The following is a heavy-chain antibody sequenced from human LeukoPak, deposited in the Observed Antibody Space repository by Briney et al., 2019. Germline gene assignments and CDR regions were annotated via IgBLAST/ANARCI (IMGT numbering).Heavy chain of an antibody. D-gene: IGHD3-10*01. CDR3: ARDGRVLWFGELLYPDY. CDR2: INPNSGGT. J-gene: IGHJ4*02. CDR1: GYTFTGYY. Sequence: ASVKVSCKASGYTFTGYYMHWVRQAPGQGLEWMGWINPNSGGTNYAQKFQGRVTMTRDTSISTAYMELGRLRSDDMAVYYCARDGRVLWFGELLYPDYWGQGTLVTVSS. V-gene: IGHV1-2*02.